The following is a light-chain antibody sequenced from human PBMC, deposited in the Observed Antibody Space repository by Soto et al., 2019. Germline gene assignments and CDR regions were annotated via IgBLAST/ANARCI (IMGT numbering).Light chain of an antibody. J-gene: IGKJ2*01. CDR1: QSVSRN. Sequence: EVVLTQSPATLSVSPGDRATLSCRASQSVSRNLAWYQQKPGQAPRLLIYGASTRATGVPARFSGSGSATEFPLSIRSLQSEDVAVYYCQQYGDWPPETFGQGTKLEI. V-gene: IGKV3-15*01. CDR3: QQYGDWPPET. CDR2: GAS.